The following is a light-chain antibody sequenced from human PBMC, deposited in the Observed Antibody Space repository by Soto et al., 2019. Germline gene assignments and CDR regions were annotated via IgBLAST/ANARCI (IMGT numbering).Light chain of an antibody. V-gene: IGKV1-5*03. CDR2: RAS. J-gene: IGKJ4*01. CDR3: LQDYTYPRT. Sequence: DIQMTQSPSTLSASLGDRVTITCRASQSVTIYLAWYQQRPGKAPKLLVHRASILESGVPSRFSGSGSGTEFTLTISSLQAEDFATYYCLQDYTYPRTFGGGTKVDIK. CDR1: QSVTIY.